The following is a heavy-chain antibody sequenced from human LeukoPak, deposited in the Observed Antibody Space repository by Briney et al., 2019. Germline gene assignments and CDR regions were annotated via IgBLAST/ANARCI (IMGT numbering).Heavy chain of an antibody. CDR2: INWNGGST. CDR3: ARSGLTGYLYYFYY. CDR1: GFTFDDYG. Sequence: GGSLRLSCAASGFTFDDYGMSWVRQAPGKGLGWVSGINWNGGSTGYTDSVKGRFTISRDNAKNSLYLQMNSLRAEDTALYYCARSGLTGYLYYFYYWGQGTLVTVSS. V-gene: IGHV3-20*04. J-gene: IGHJ4*02. D-gene: IGHD3-9*01.